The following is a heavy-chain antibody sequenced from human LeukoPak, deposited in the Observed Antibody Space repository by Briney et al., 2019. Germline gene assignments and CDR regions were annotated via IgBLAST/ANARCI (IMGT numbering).Heavy chain of an antibody. J-gene: IGHJ4*02. Sequence: GGSLRLSCAASGFTFSNYNMNWVRQAPGEGLEWVSYISSSRTTSYADSVKGRFTISRDNAKNSLYLQMNSLRAEDTAVYYCARVYGSGSYEGYYFDYWGQGTLVTVSS. CDR2: ISSSRTT. D-gene: IGHD3-10*01. CDR3: ARVYGSGSYEGYYFDY. V-gene: IGHV3-48*01. CDR1: GFTFSNYN.